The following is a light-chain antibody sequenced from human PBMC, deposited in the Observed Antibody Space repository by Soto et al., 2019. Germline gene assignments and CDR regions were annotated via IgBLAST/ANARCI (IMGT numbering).Light chain of an antibody. CDR2: VAS. V-gene: IGKV1-39*02. CDR3: KKYGGSPRK. CDR1: QSISSY. Sequence: DIQMTQSPSSLSASVGDRVTITCRASQSISSYLSWYQQKPGKAPKLLINVASTLQSGVPSRFSGSGSGKDFNLKISRLEPEDFAVYYCKKYGGSPRKVGQGTKV. J-gene: IGKJ1*01.